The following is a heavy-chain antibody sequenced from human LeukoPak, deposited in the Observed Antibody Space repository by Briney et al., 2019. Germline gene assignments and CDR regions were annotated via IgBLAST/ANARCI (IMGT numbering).Heavy chain of an antibody. D-gene: IGHD3-22*01. CDR2: ISGSGDRI. V-gene: IGHV3-11*04. Sequence: PGGSLRLSCVASRFTLGDYYMNWIRQAPGKGLEWVSYISGSGDRIFYADSVKGRFTVSRDNAKNSLSLQMNSLRAEDTAVYYCARADYYDTSGGDYWGQGTLVTVSS. J-gene: IGHJ4*02. CDR3: ARADYYDTSGGDY. CDR1: RFTLGDYY.